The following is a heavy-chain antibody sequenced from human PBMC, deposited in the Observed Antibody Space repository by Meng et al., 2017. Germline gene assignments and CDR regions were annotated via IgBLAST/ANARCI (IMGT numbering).Heavy chain of an antibody. CDR3: ARDVGGDYETLFDY. CDR2: IVYSGST. D-gene: IGHD4-17*01. V-gene: IGHV4-61*01. CDR1: GGSVGSGNYY. Sequence: QVQLQASGPVLGRPAETLSLTCTFSGGSVGSGNYYWSWIRQPPGKGLEWIGYIVYSGSTTYNPSLKTRVTISVDTSKNQFSLKLTSVTAADTAVYFCARDVGGDYETLFDYWGQGTLVTVSS. J-gene: IGHJ4*02.